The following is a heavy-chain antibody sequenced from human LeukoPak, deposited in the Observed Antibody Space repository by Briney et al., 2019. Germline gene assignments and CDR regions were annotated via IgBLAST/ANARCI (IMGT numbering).Heavy chain of an antibody. J-gene: IGHJ4*02. Sequence: ASVKVSCKASGYTFRSSGISWVRQAPGQGLEWMGWISAVNGDINYAQNFQGRVTMTTDTSTSTAYMELRSLTSDDTAVYYCAKDYNYIIDYWGQRTLVTVSS. D-gene: IGHD5-24*01. CDR3: AKDYNYIIDY. V-gene: IGHV1-18*01. CDR2: ISAVNGDI. CDR1: GYTFRSSG.